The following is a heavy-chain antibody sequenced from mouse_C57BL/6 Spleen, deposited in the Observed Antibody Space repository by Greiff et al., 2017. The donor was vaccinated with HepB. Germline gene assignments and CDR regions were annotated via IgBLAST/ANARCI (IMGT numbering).Heavy chain of an antibody. D-gene: IGHD3-3*01. CDR3: ARGGREGYFDY. CDR1: GYAFSSSW. V-gene: IGHV1-82*01. Sequence: VQLQQSGPELVKPGASVKISCKASGYAFSSSWMNWVKQKPGKGLEWIGRIYPGDGDTNYNGTFKGKATLTADKSSSTAYMQLSSLTSEDSAVYFCARGGREGYFDYWGQGTTLTVSS. CDR2: IYPGDGDT. J-gene: IGHJ2*01.